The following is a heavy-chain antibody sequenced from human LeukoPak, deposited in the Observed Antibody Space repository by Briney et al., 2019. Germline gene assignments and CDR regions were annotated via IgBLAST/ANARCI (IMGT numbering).Heavy chain of an antibody. CDR2: IYTSGST. J-gene: IGHJ6*03. CDR3: ARESNSMVPYYYYYMDV. Sequence: SRNLSLTCTVSGGSISSGSYYWSWIRQPAGKGLEWIGRIYTSGSTNHNPSLRSRVTISVDTSKNQFSLKVSSVTAADTAVYYCARESNSMVPYYYYYMDVWGKGTTVTVSS. CDR1: GGSISSGSYY. D-gene: IGHD3-10*01. V-gene: IGHV4-61*02.